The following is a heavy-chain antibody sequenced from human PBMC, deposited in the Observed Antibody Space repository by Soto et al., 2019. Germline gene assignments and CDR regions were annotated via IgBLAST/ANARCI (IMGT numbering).Heavy chain of an antibody. D-gene: IGHD3-10*01. Sequence: PSETLSVTCTVSGGSISSSSYYWGWIRQPPGKGLEWIGSIYYSGSTYYNPSLKSRVTISVDTSKNQFSLKLSSVTAADTAVYYCARLYGSGSYYNGYWGQGTLVT. CDR1: GGSISSSSYY. CDR3: ARLYGSGSYYNGY. V-gene: IGHV4-39*01. J-gene: IGHJ4*02. CDR2: IYYSGST.